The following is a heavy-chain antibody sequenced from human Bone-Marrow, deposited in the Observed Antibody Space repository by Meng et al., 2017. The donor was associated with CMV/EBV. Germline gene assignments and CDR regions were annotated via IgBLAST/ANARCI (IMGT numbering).Heavy chain of an antibody. CDR3: AGSLRAFDI. V-gene: IGHV4-59*01. CDR1: GGSISSYY. J-gene: IGHJ3*02. D-gene: IGHD4/OR15-4a*01. CDR2: IYYSGST. Sequence: SETLSLTCTVSGGSISSYYWSWIRQPPGKGLEWIGYIYYSGSTNYNPSLKSGVTISVDTSKNQFSLKLSSVTAADTAVYYCAGSLRAFDIWGQGTMVTVSS.